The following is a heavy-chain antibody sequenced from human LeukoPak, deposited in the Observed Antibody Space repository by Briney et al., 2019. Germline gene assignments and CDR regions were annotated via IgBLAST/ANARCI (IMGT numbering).Heavy chain of an antibody. CDR3: VKDGPYTNSWYNYYFDY. Sequence: PGGSLRLSCSPSGFTFNNYAMRWVRQAPGKGLEYVSAISSNGGSTYYADSVKGRFTISRDNSKNTLYLQMSSLRPEDTAVYYCVKDGPYTNSWYNYYFDYWGEGTLVTVS. CDR1: GFTFNNYA. J-gene: IGHJ4*02. D-gene: IGHD6-13*01. CDR2: ISSNGGST. V-gene: IGHV3-64D*09.